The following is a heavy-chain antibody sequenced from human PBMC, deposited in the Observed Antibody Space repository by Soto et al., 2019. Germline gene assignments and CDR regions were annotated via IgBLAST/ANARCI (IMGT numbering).Heavy chain of an antibody. D-gene: IGHD6-19*01. CDR2: ISYSGST. J-gene: IGHJ5*02. CDR1: GGSISSSNYY. Sequence: QLQLQESGPGLVKPSETLSLTCTVSGGSISSSNYYWGWIRQPPGKGLEWIGSISYSGSTYYNPSLKSRVTMSVDTSKNQFSVKLTSVSAADTAMYYCARRRYSIGWSTNWFDPWGQGTLVIVSS. V-gene: IGHV4-39*01. CDR3: ARRRYSIGWSTNWFDP.